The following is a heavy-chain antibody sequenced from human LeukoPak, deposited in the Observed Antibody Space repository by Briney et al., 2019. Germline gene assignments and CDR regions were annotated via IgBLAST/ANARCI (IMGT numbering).Heavy chain of an antibody. D-gene: IGHD3-9*01. Sequence: SETLSLTCTVSGDSISSYYWSWIRQPPGKGLEWIGYIYYSGSTNYNPSLKSRVTVSVDTSKNQFSLKLSSVTAADTAVYYCAGGRFFDWLLFDYWGQGTLVTVSS. CDR2: IYYSGST. V-gene: IGHV4-59*08. CDR1: GDSISSYY. CDR3: AGGRFFDWLLFDY. J-gene: IGHJ4*02.